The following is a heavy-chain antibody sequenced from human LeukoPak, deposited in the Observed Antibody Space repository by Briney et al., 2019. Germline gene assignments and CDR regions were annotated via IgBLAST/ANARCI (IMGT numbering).Heavy chain of an antibody. CDR2: TWYDGSNK. CDR3: ARVHWGNYYLNAFDI. CDR1: GFTFSSYG. D-gene: IGHD3-10*01. J-gene: IGHJ3*02. V-gene: IGHV3-33*01. Sequence: GGSLRLSCAASGFTFSSYGMHWVRQAPGKGLEWVAVTWYDGSNKYYADSVKGRFTISRDNPKNTLYLQMNSLRVEDTAVYYCARVHWGNYYLNAFDIWGQGTMATVSS.